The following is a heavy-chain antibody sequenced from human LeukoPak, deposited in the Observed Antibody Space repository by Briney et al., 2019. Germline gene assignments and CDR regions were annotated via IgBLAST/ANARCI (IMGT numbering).Heavy chain of an antibody. V-gene: IGHV4-39*01. D-gene: IGHD6-19*01. J-gene: IGHJ4*02. CDR3: ASLQYSSGWPFDY. CDR1: GGSISSSSYY. Sequence: SETLSLTCTVSGGSISSSSYYWGWVRQPPGKGLEWIGSIYYSGSTYYNPSLKSRVTISVDTSKNQFSLKLSSVTAADTAVYYCASLQYSSGWPFDYWGQGTLVTVSS. CDR2: IYYSGST.